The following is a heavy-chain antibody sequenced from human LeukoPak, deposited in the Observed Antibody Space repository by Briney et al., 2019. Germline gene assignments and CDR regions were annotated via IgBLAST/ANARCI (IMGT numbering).Heavy chain of an antibody. D-gene: IGHD3-22*01. CDR1: GFTFSSYS. J-gene: IGHJ3*02. V-gene: IGHV3-21*01. CDR3: ARDRDYHDGRTDYYYDAFDI. CDR2: ISSSSSYI. Sequence: PRGSLRLSCAASGFTFSSYSMNWVRQAPGKGLEWVSSISSSSSYIYYADSVKGRFTISRDNAKSSLYLRMDSLRVEDTAVYYCARDRDYHDGRTDYYYDAFDIRGQGTTVTVSS.